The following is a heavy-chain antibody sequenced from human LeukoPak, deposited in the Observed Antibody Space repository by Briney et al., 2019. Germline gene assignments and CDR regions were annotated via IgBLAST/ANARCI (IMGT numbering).Heavy chain of an antibody. J-gene: IGHJ4*02. D-gene: IGHD6-13*01. Sequence: GGSRRLSCAASGFTFSSYSMNWVRQAPGRGLEWVSSISSSSSYIYYADSVKSQFTISRDNAKNSLYLQMNSLRAEDTAVYYCARDRIAAAGTNVYWGQGTLVTVSS. V-gene: IGHV3-21*01. CDR3: ARDRIAAAGTNVY. CDR2: ISSSSSYI. CDR1: GFTFSSYS.